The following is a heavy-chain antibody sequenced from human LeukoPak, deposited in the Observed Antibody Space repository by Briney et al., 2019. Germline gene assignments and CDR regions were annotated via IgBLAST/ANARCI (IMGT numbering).Heavy chain of an antibody. Sequence: SQTLSLTCTVSGGSISSGGYYWSWIRQHPGKGLEWIGYIYYSGSTYYNPSLRSRVTISVDTSKNQFSLKLSSVTAADTAVYFCARRRVVVASTDGASGAFDIWGQGALVTVSS. CDR3: ARRRVVVASTDGASGAFDI. J-gene: IGHJ4*02. D-gene: IGHD2-15*01. CDR1: GGSISSGGYY. CDR2: IYYSGST. V-gene: IGHV4-31*03.